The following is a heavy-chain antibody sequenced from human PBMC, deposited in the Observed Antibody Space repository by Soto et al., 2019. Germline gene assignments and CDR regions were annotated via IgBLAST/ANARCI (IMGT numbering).Heavy chain of an antibody. CDR1: GFSLSTSGVG. Sequence: QITLKESGPTLVKPTQTLTLTCTFSGFSLSTSGVGVGWIRQPPGKALEWLAVVYWDDTKHYSPSLKSRLTHTEDTSKNQVVLTMTNMDPVDTATYFCAHKGYGDYPLDYWGQGTLVTVSS. V-gene: IGHV2-5*02. D-gene: IGHD4-17*01. J-gene: IGHJ4*02. CDR2: VYWDDTK. CDR3: AHKGYGDYPLDY.